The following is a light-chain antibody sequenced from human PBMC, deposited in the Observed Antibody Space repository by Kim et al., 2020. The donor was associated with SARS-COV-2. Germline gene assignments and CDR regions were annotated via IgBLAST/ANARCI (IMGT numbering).Light chain of an antibody. CDR1: KLGNKY. J-gene: IGLJ3*02. V-gene: IGLV3-1*01. Sequence: YELTQPPSVSVSPGQTASITCSGDKLGNKYTCWYQQKPGQSPVLVIYQDSKRPSGIPERFSGSNSGNTATLTISGTQAMDEADYYCQAWDRTTVVFGGGTQLTVL. CDR3: QAWDRTTVV. CDR2: QDS.